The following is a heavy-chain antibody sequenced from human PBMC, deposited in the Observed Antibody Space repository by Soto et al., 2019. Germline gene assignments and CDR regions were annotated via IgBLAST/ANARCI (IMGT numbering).Heavy chain of an antibody. Sequence: QITLKEAGPTLVKPTQTLTLTCTFSGFSLSTTGEGVFWIRQPPGKPPEWLALVHWNDDQRYSPSLRSKLNISKNTCSNQVVVALAHWHPVDTGTSACAQRRLGDTSPDSIIMYACGHGTTVFVSS. CDR3: AQRRLGDTSPDSIIMYA. J-gene: IGHJ3*01. V-gene: IGHV2-5*01. D-gene: IGHD3-16*01. CDR1: GFSLSTTGEG. CDR2: VHWNDDQ.